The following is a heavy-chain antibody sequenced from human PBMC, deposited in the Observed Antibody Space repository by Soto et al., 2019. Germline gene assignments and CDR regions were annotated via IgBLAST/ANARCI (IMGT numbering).Heavy chain of an antibody. V-gene: IGHV4-39*01. Sequence: NPSDTLSLTCTVSGVSISSTSYYWGWFRQPPGKGLEWIGTIYYGGSSYSNPSLKSRVTISLDTSKNQFSLTLTSVTAADTAVYYCARHGSYWGQGTLVTVSS. CDR3: ARHGSY. J-gene: IGHJ4*02. CDR1: GVSISSTSYY. CDR2: IYYGGSS.